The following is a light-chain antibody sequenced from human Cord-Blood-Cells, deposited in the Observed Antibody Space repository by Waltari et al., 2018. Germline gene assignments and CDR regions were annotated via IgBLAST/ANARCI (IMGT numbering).Light chain of an antibody. J-gene: IGLJ1*01. Sequence: QSVLTQPPSAPGTPGQRVTISCSGSRSHLGTTIAYWYQHLPGTAPKLLIYSNNQRPSGVPDRFSGSKSGTSAALAISGLQSEDEADYYCAAWDDSLNGYVFGTGTKVTVL. CDR3: AAWDDSLNGYV. CDR2: SNN. V-gene: IGLV1-44*01. CDR1: RSHLGTTI.